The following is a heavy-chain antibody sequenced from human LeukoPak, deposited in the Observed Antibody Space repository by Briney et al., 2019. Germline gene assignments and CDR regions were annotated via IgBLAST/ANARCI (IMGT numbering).Heavy chain of an antibody. CDR2: INPSGGST. Sequence: ASVKVSCKASGYTFISYYMHWVRQAPGQGLEWMGIINPSGGSTTYAQMFQGRVILTRDTSTRTVYMELYSLRSEDTAVYYCAKGGRDYGDSSGTVWGQGTLVTVSS. CDR1: GYTFISYY. D-gene: IGHD4-23*01. CDR3: AKGGRDYGDSSGTV. J-gene: IGHJ4*02. V-gene: IGHV1-46*01.